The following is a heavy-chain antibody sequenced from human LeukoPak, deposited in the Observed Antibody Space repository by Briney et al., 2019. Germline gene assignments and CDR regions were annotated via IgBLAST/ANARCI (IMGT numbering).Heavy chain of an antibody. Sequence: KSSETLSLTCTVSGGSISSSSYYWGWIRQPPGKGLEWIGSTYYSGSTYYNPSLKSRVTISVDTSKNQFSLKLSSVTAADTAVYYCARGRMTGETPFDYWGQGTLVTVSS. J-gene: IGHJ4*02. CDR1: GGSISSSSYY. CDR3: ARGRMTGETPFDY. D-gene: IGHD7-27*01. CDR2: TYYSGST. V-gene: IGHV4-39*01.